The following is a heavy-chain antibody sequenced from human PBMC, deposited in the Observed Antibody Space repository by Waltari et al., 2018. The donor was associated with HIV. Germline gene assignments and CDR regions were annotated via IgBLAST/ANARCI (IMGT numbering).Heavy chain of an antibody. CDR2: ISQSGTT. D-gene: IGHD4-17*01. CDR1: GGSLSSGGYS. J-gene: IGHJ6*02. V-gene: IGHV4-30-2*01. CDR3: ARDRLSVTTRGGYYYGLDV. Sequence: QLQLQESGSGLVKPSQTLSLNCAVSGGSLSSGGYSWTWIRQPPGKGLEWIGYISQSGTTYYNPSLQSRVTISLDRSKNQFSLKLRSVTAADTAVYYCARDRLSVTTRGGYYYGLDVWGQGTTVTVSS.